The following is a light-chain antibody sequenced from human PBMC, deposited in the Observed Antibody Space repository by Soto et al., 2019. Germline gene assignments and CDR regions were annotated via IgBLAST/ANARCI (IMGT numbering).Light chain of an antibody. CDR2: QDT. Sequence: SYELTQPPSVSVSPGPTASISCSGDELGDKYVCWYQQKPGQSPVLVIYQDTKRPSGIPERFSGSNSGNTATLIISGTQAMDEADYYCQAWDCTTANYVFGTGTKLTVL. CDR1: ELGDKY. V-gene: IGLV3-1*01. J-gene: IGLJ1*01. CDR3: QAWDCTTANYV.